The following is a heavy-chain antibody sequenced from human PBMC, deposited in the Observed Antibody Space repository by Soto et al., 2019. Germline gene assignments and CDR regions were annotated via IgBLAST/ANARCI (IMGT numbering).Heavy chain of an antibody. J-gene: IGHJ4*02. CDR3: ASSSRSRKAGDYYFGY. D-gene: IGHD3-10*01. CDR2: IDPGASYT. V-gene: IGHV5-10-1*01. Sequence: EVQLVQSGEEVKKPGESLRISCKGSGYSFTSYWITWVRQMPEKGLEWMGKIDPGASYTSYSPSFQGHVTVSADRSISTAYLQWSSLKASDTAMYYCASSSRSRKAGDYYFGYWGQGTLVTVSS. CDR1: GYSFTSYW.